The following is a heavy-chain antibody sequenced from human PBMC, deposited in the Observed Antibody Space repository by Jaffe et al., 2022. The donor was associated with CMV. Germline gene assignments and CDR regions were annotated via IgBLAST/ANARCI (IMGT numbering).Heavy chain of an antibody. V-gene: IGHV4-59*01. Sequence: QVQLQESGPGLVKPSETLSLTCTVSGGSISSYYWSWIRQPPGKGLEWIGYIYYSGSTNYNPSLKSRVTISVDTSKNQFSLKLSSVTAADTAVYYCARKIDYYYDSSGYYQSSAFDIWGQGTMVTVSS. D-gene: IGHD3-22*01. CDR3: ARKIDYYYDSSGYYQSSAFDI. J-gene: IGHJ3*02. CDR2: IYYSGST. CDR1: GGSISSYY.